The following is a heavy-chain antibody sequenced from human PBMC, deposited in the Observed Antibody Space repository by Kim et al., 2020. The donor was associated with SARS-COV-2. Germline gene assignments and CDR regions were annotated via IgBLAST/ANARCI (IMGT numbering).Heavy chain of an antibody. CDR3: ARDLGSGSLGFDY. CDR1: GFTVSSNY. J-gene: IGHJ4*02. D-gene: IGHD6-19*01. V-gene: IGHV3-53*01. Sequence: GGSLRLSCAASGFTVSSNYMSWVRQAPGKGLEWVSVIYSGGSTYYADSVKGRFTISRDNSKNTLYLQMNSLRAEDTAVYYCARDLGSGSLGFDYWGQGTLVTVSS. CDR2: IYSGGST.